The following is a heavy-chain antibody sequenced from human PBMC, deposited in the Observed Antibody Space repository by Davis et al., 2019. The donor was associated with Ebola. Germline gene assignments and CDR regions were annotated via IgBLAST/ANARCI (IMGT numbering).Heavy chain of an antibody. CDR3: ARVRFGTVTTLYYYGMDV. CDR1: GGSISSGGYY. V-gene: IGHV4-31*03. CDR2: IYYSGST. D-gene: IGHD4-11*01. Sequence: LRLSCTVSGGSISSGGYYWSWIRQHPGKGLEWIGYIYYSGSTYYNPSLKSRVTISVDTSKNQFSLKLSSVTAADTAVYYCARVRFGTVTTLYYYGMDVWGQGTTVTVSS. J-gene: IGHJ6*02.